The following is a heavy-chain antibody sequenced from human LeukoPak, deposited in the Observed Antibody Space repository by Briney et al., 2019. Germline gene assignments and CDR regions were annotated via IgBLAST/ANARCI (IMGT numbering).Heavy chain of an antibody. CDR1: RFTFSSCW. Sequence: GGSLTLSCAASRFTFSSCWMHWLRQDPGKGLVWVARINSDGSSTSYADSVKGRLTISRDNAKNTLYLQMSSLRVEDTAVYYWARVTSLTGTIFDSGGQGTLVTVSS. V-gene: IGHV3-74*01. D-gene: IGHD1-7*01. J-gene: IGHJ4*02. CDR2: INSDGSST. CDR3: ARVTSLTGTIFDS.